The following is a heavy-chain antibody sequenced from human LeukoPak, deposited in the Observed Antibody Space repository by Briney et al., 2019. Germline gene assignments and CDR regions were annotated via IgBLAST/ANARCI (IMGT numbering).Heavy chain of an antibody. CDR3: ARATLYPPTPVAFDS. D-gene: IGHD2-15*01. V-gene: IGHV1-69*13. Sequence: ASVKVSCKASGGTSGSHVISWVRQAPGQGLEWMGGIMPIFGTAKYAQKFQGRGTITADESTGTAYMELTSLRSEDTAVYYCARATLYPPTPVAFDSWGQGTLVTVSS. CDR1: GGTSGSHV. CDR2: IMPIFGTA. J-gene: IGHJ4*02.